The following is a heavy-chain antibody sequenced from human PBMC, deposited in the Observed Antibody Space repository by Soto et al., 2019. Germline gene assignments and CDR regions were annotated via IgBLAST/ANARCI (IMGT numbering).Heavy chain of an antibody. CDR2: IYTSGST. Sequence: QVQLQESGPGLVKPSETLSLTCTVSGGSISSYYWSWIRQPAGKGLEWIGRIYTSGSTNYNPSLKSRVTMSVDTSQNQFSLKLSSVTAADTAVYYCASAYGFGELLMYNWFDPWGQGTLVTVSS. J-gene: IGHJ5*02. D-gene: IGHD3-10*01. V-gene: IGHV4-4*07. CDR1: GGSISSYY. CDR3: ASAYGFGELLMYNWFDP.